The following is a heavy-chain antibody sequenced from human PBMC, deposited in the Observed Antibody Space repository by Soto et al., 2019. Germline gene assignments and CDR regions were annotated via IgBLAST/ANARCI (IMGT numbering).Heavy chain of an antibody. Sequence: ASVKVSCKASGYTFANYAIHWVRQAPGQRLEWMGWINAGNGNPKYSQKLQGRVTITRDTSASTAYMELSSLTSEDTAVYYCARDRGYCSSTSCPVYWFDPWGQGTLVTVSS. CDR3: ARDRGYCSSTSCPVYWFDP. V-gene: IGHV1-3*01. J-gene: IGHJ5*02. CDR1: GYTFANYA. CDR2: INAGNGNP. D-gene: IGHD2-2*01.